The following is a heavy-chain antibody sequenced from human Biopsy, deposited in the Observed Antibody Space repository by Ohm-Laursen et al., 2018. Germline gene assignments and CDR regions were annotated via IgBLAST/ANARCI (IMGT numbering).Heavy chain of an antibody. CDR2: VYTSGST. D-gene: IGHD1-7*01. CDR1: GGSLKNYY. J-gene: IGHJ3*02. CDR3: ARDYGLELGGLEAFDI. Sequence: GTLSLTCTASGGSLKNYYWSWIRQPAGKGLEWIGRVYTSGSTSYNPSLESRVTMSVVTSKNQFSLKVTSMTAADTALYYCARDYGLELGGLEAFDIWGQGTMVTVSS. V-gene: IGHV4-4*07.